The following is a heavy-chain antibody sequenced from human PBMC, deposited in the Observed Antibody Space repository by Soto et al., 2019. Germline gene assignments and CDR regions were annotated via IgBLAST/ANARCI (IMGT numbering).Heavy chain of an antibody. Sequence: QVQLQQWGAGLLKPSETLSLTCAVYGGSFSGYQWSWIRQTPGKGLEWIGEINDSGNINYNPSLKRRVASSRDTPKTQSALKLSSGTAADSAVYYYVRGVKLWFGELSRRGGYHDYMDVWGKGTTVTVSS. J-gene: IGHJ6*03. V-gene: IGHV4-34*01. CDR3: VRGVKLWFGELSRRGGYHDYMDV. D-gene: IGHD3-10*01. CDR2: INDSGNI. CDR1: GGSFSGYQ.